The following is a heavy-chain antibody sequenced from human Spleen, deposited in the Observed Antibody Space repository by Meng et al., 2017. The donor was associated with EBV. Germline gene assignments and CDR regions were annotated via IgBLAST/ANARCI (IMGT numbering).Heavy chain of an antibody. Sequence: QVQLPESGPGLGKPSQTLSLTCAVSGGSISSGDYYWSWIRQTPGTGLEWIGYIFFGGSTNYNPSLKSRVTMSVDTSKNQFSLKLSSVTAADTAVYYCASSLYSSSRVNWFDPWGQGALVTVSS. D-gene: IGHD6-13*01. CDR1: GGSISSGDYY. CDR3: ASSLYSSSRVNWFDP. CDR2: IFFGGST. V-gene: IGHV4-30-4*01. J-gene: IGHJ5*02.